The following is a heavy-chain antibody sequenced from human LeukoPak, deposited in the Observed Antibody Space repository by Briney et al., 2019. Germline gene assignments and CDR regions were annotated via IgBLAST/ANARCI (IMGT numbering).Heavy chain of an antibody. CDR3: ARVGRGFDY. Sequence: GGSLRLSCAASGFTFSSYGMSWVRQAPGKGLEWVANIKQDGSEKYYVDSVKGRFTISRDNAKNSLYLQTNSLRAEDTAVYYCARVGRGFDYWGQGTLVTVSS. CDR1: GFTFSSYG. J-gene: IGHJ4*02. CDR2: IKQDGSEK. V-gene: IGHV3-7*01.